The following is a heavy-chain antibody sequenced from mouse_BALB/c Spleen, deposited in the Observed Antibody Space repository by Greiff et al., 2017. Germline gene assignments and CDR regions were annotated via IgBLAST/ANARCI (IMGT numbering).Heavy chain of an antibody. CDR2: IYPGDGDT. CDR1: GYTFTSYW. Sequence: VQLQQSGAELARPGASVKLSCKASGYTFTSYWMQWVKQRPGQGLEWIGAIYPGDGDTRYTQKFKGKATLTADKSSSTAYMQLSSLASEDSAVYYCARGGYGLYAMDYWGQGTSVTVSS. D-gene: IGHD2-10*02. J-gene: IGHJ4*01. CDR3: ARGGYGLYAMDY. V-gene: IGHV1-87*01.